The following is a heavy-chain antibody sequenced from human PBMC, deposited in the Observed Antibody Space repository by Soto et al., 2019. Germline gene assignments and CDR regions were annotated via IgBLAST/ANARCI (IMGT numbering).Heavy chain of an antibody. CDR1: GGSISSGDYY. Sequence: SETLSLTCTVSGGSISSGDYYWSWIRQPPGKGLEWIGYIYYSGSTYYNPSLKSRVTISVDTSKNQFSLKLSSVTAADTAVYYCARDGARGLLWFWGQGTLVTVSS. CDR3: ARDGARGLLWF. D-gene: IGHD3-10*01. V-gene: IGHV4-30-4*01. CDR2: IYYSGST. J-gene: IGHJ4*02.